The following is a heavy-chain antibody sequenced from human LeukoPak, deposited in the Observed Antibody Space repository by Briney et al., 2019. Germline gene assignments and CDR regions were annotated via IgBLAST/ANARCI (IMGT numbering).Heavy chain of an antibody. CDR1: GYTFTSYG. V-gene: IGHV1-18*01. CDR3: AREGGSIAAAGLEH. CDR2: ISAYNGNT. Sequence: ASVKVSCKASGYTFTSYGISWVRQAPGQGLEWMGWISAYNGNTNYAQKLRGRVTMTTDTSTSTAYMELRSLRSDDTAGYYCAREGGSIAAAGLEHWGQGTLVTVSS. J-gene: IGHJ4*02. D-gene: IGHD6-13*01.